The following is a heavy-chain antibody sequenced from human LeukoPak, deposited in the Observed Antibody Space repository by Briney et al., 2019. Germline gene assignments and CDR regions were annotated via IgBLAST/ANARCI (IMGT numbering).Heavy chain of an antibody. D-gene: IGHD3-22*01. CDR2: IYYSGST. Sequence: SETLSLTCTVSGGSFSSGSYYWSWIRQPPGKGLEWIGYIYYSGSTNYNPSLKSRVTISVDTSKNQFSLKLSSVTAADTAVYYCARDPETKYYYDSSGYSGAFDIWGQGTMVTVSS. J-gene: IGHJ3*02. V-gene: IGHV4-61*01. CDR1: GGSFSSGSYY. CDR3: ARDPETKYYYDSSGYSGAFDI.